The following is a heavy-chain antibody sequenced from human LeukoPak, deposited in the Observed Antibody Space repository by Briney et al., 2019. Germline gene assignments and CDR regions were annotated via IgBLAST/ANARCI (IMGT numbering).Heavy chain of an antibody. V-gene: IGHV3-7*01. D-gene: IGHD6-13*01. CDR1: GFTFSSYS. CDR2: MKYDGSEK. CDR3: ARDIEAAGLFLDY. Sequence: GGSLRLSCAASGFTFSSYSMSWVRQAPGKGLEWVANMKYDGSEKYYVDSVKGRFTISRDNAKNSLYLQMNSLRAEDMAVYYCARDIEAAGLFLDYWGQGTLVTVSS. J-gene: IGHJ4*02.